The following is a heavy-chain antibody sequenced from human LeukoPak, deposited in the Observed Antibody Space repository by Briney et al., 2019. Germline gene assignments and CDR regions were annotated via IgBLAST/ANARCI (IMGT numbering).Heavy chain of an antibody. CDR3: AKTGYIDFDY. Sequence: PGGSLRLSCGASRFTFSNYWMSWVRQAPGKGLEWVSAISGSGGSTYYADSVKGRFTVSRDNSKNTLYLQMNSLRAEDTAVYYCAKTGYIDFDYWGQGTLVTVSS. J-gene: IGHJ4*02. V-gene: IGHV3-23*01. CDR1: RFTFSNYW. D-gene: IGHD5-18*01. CDR2: ISGSGGST.